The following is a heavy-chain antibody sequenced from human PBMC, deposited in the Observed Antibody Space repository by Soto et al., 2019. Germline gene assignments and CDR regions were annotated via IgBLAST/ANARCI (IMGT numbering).Heavy chain of an antibody. J-gene: IGHJ4*02. CDR2: INHSGST. CDR3: ARARSGWPRPRHGYDY. V-gene: IGHV4-34*01. CDR1: GGSFSGYY. Sequence: SETLSLTCAVYGGSFSGYYWSWIRQPPGKGLEWIGEINHSGSTNYNPSLKSRVTISVDTSKNQFSLKLSSVTAADTAVYYCARARSGWPRPRHGYDYWGQGTLVTVSS. D-gene: IGHD6-19*01.